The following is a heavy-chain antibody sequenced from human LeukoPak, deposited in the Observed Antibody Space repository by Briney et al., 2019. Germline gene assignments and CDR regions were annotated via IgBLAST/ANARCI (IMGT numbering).Heavy chain of an antibody. V-gene: IGHV4-4*07. J-gene: IGHJ5*02. CDR1: GGSISSHY. Sequence: SETLSLTCTVSGGSISSHYWSWIRQPAGKGLEWIGRIYTSGSTNYNPSLKSRVTMSVDTSKNQFSLKLSSVTAADTAVYYCARDVGAPTPGRNDNWFDPWGQGTLVTVSS. CDR2: IYTSGST. D-gene: IGHD1-26*01. CDR3: ARDVGAPTPGRNDNWFDP.